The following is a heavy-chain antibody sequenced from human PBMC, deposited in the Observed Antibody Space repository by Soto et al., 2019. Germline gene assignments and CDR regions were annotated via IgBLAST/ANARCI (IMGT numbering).Heavy chain of an antibody. V-gene: IGHV1-18*01. Sequence: QVQLVQSGAEVKKPGASVKVSCKASGYTFTSYGISWVRQAPGQGLERMGWISAYNGKTNYAQKLQGRVTMTTDTTTSTAYMELRSLGSDYTAVYYCARDWKEKVGSTFYYWGQGTLVAVSS. CDR3: ARDWKEKVGSTFYY. J-gene: IGHJ4*02. CDR1: GYTFTSYG. CDR2: ISAYNGKT. D-gene: IGHD1-26*01.